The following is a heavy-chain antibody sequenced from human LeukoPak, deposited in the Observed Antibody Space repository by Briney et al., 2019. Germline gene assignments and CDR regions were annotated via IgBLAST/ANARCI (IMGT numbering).Heavy chain of an antibody. CDR1: GFTFSSYG. J-gene: IGHJ4*02. CDR2: ISYDGSNK. D-gene: IGHD6-13*01. Sequence: GGSLRLSGAASGFTFSSYGMHWVRQAPGKGLEWVAVISYDGSNKYYADSVKGRFTISRDNSKNTLYLQMNSLRAEDTAVYYCAKDSSIAAARGYYFDYWGQGTLVTVSS. CDR3: AKDSSIAAARGYYFDY. V-gene: IGHV3-30*18.